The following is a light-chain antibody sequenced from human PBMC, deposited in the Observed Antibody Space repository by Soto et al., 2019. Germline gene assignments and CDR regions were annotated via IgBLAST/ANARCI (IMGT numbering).Light chain of an antibody. V-gene: IGLV2-23*03. J-gene: IGLJ3*02. Sequence: QSALTQPASVSGSPGQSITISCTGTSSDIGSYNLVSWYQHLPGKAPKLIIYEGTNRSSGVSNRFSGSKSGNTASLTISGLQAEDAADYYCCAYAGSATFVVFGGGTKLTVL. CDR2: EGT. CDR3: CAYAGSATFVV. CDR1: SSDIGSYNL.